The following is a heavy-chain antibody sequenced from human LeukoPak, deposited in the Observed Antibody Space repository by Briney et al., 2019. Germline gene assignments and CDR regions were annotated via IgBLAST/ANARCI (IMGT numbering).Heavy chain of an antibody. Sequence: SVKVSCKASGGTFSSYAISWVRQAPGQGLEWMGRIIPILGIANYAQKFQGRVTITADKSTSTAYMELSSLRSEDTAVYYCAKVRNPGSGSYYIGYFDYWGQGTLVTVSS. CDR2: IIPILGIA. CDR3: AKVRNPGSGSYYIGYFDY. D-gene: IGHD3-10*01. CDR1: GGTFSSYA. J-gene: IGHJ4*02. V-gene: IGHV1-69*04.